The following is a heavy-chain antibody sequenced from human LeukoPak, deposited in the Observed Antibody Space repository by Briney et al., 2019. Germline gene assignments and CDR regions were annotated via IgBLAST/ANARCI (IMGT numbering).Heavy chain of an antibody. Sequence: PGGSLRLSCAASGFNFRNYDMHWVRQAPGKSMDWVAVISYDGSNKYYADSVKGRFTISRDNSKNTLYLQMNSLRAEDTAVYYCAKWSSTYYYFDYWGQGTLVTVSS. J-gene: IGHJ4*02. CDR3: AKWSSTYYYFDY. CDR1: GFNFRNYD. CDR2: ISYDGSNK. V-gene: IGHV3-30*18. D-gene: IGHD6-13*01.